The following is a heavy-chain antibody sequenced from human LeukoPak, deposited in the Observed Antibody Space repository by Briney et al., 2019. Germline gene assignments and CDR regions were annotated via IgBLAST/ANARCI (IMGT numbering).Heavy chain of an antibody. D-gene: IGHD3-3*01. CDR2: INPSGGST. J-gene: IGHJ5*02. Sequence: GASVKVSCKASGYTFTSYYMHWVRQAPGQGLEWMGIINPSGGSTSYAQKFQGRVTMTRDTSTSTVYMELSSLRSEDTAVYYCARESGFGVVITNWFDPWGQGTLVTVSS. V-gene: IGHV1-46*01. CDR1: GYTFTSYY. CDR3: ARESGFGVVITNWFDP.